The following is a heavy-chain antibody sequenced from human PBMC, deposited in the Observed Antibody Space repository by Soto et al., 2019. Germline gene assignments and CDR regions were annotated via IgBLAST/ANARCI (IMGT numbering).Heavy chain of an antibody. V-gene: IGHV5-51*01. Sequence: PGESLKIYCKGSGYSFAGYWIGWVRQMPGKGLEWMGIIYPGDSDTRYSPSFQGQVTISADKSISTAYLQWSSLKASDTAMYYCARKYYYDSSGYRDALDIWGQGTMVTVSS. CDR2: IYPGDSDT. CDR1: GYSFAGYW. J-gene: IGHJ3*02. D-gene: IGHD3-22*01. CDR3: ARKYYYDSSGYRDALDI.